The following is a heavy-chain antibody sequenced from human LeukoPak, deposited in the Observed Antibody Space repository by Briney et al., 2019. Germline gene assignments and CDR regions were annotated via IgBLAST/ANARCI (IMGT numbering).Heavy chain of an antibody. V-gene: IGHV1-46*01. D-gene: IGHD3-22*01. CDR1: GYTFTGNY. Sequence: ASVKVSCTASGYTFTGNYIYWVRQAPGQGLEWMGWINPSGGSTSYAQKFQGRVTMTRDTSTSTVYMELSSLRSDDTAVYYCARADESRGYYFDYWGQGTLVTVSS. CDR2: INPSGGST. CDR3: ARADESRGYYFDY. J-gene: IGHJ4*02.